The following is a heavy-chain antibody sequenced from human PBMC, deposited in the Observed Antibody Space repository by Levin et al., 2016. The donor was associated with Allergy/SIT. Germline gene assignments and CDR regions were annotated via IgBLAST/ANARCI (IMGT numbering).Heavy chain of an antibody. CDR3: ARDLGRIVVVKGRPQYYYYGMDV. CDR2: INPSGGST. Sequence: ASVKVSCKASGYTFTSYYMHWVRQAPGQGLEWMGIINPSGGSTSYAQKFQGRVTMTRDTSTSTVYMELSSLGSEDTAVYYCARDLGRIVVVKGRPQYYYYGMDVWGQGTTVTVSS. CDR1: GYTFTSYY. V-gene: IGHV1-46*01. D-gene: IGHD3-22*01. J-gene: IGHJ6*02.